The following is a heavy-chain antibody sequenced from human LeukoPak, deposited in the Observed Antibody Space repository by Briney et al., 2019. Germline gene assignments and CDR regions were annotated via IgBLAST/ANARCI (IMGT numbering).Heavy chain of an antibody. Sequence: PGGSLRLSCAASGFTFSSYGMHWVRQAPGKGLEWVAVIWYDGSNKYYADSVKGRFTISRDNAKNSLYLQMNSLRAEDTAVYYCARDLRVVGATPFDYWGQGTLVTVSS. D-gene: IGHD1-26*01. CDR1: GFTFSSYG. CDR3: ARDLRVVGATPFDY. V-gene: IGHV3-33*01. CDR2: IWYDGSNK. J-gene: IGHJ4*02.